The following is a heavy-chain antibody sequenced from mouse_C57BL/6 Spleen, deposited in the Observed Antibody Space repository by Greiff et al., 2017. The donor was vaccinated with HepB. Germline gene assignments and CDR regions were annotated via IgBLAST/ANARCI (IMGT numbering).Heavy chain of an antibody. Sequence: EVKVVESGGGLVKPGGSLKLSCAASGFTFSDYGMHWVRQAPEKGLEWVAYISSGSSTIYYADTVKGRFTISRDNDKNTLFLQMASLRSEDTAMYYCARATHYYGSSLDYWGQGTTLTVSS. CDR3: ARATHYYGSSLDY. D-gene: IGHD1-1*01. CDR1: GFTFSDYG. V-gene: IGHV5-17*01. J-gene: IGHJ2*01. CDR2: ISSGSSTI.